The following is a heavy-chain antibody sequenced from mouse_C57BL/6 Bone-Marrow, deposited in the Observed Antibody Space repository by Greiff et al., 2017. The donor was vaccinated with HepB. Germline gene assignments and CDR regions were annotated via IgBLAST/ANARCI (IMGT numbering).Heavy chain of an antibody. D-gene: IGHD2-4*01. CDR2: IDPSDSYT. J-gene: IGHJ3*01. CDR3: ARSDYDYDAFAY. CDR1: GYTFTSYW. V-gene: IGHV1-59*01. Sequence: VKLQQPGAELVRPGTSVKLSCKASGYTFTSYWMHWVKQRPGQGLEWIGVIDPSDSYTNYNQKFKGKATLTVDTSSSTAYMQLSSLTSEDSAVYYCARSDYDYDAFAYWGQGTLVTVSA.